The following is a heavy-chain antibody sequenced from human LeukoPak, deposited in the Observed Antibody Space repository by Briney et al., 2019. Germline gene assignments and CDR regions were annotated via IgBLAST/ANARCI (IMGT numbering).Heavy chain of an antibody. CDR1: GFAFSSYA. J-gene: IGHJ4*02. D-gene: IGHD3-22*01. V-gene: IGHV3-21*01. Sequence: GGSLRLSCAASGFAFSSYAMNWVRQAPGKGLEWVSSISTTPSFTYYADSVKGRFTISRDNAKNSLFLQMNSLRVEDTAVYYCARDLSSGDYWGQGTLVTVSS. CDR2: ISTTPSFT. CDR3: ARDLSSGDY.